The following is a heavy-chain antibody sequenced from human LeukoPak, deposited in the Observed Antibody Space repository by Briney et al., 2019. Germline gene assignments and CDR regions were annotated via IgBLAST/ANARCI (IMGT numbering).Heavy chain of an antibody. J-gene: IGHJ4*02. CDR2: TSYRSKWYI. CDR1: GDSVSSNNAG. CDR3: ARGGGAFDY. V-gene: IGHV6-1*01. D-gene: IGHD3-10*01. Sequence: SQTLSLTCAISGDSVSSNNAGWNWIRQSPSRGLEWLGRTSYRSKWYIDYAVSVKSRIIINPGTSKNQFSLQLDSVTPEDTAVYYCARGGGAFDYWGQGTLVTVSS.